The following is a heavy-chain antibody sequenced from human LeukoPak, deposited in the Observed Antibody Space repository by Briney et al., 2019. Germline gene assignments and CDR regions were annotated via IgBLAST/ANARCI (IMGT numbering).Heavy chain of an antibody. J-gene: IGHJ4*02. CDR2: IYYSGST. V-gene: IGHV4-59*08. CDR1: GGSISGYY. Sequence: SETLSLTCTVSGGSISGYYWSWIRQPPGKGLECIGYIYYSGSTNYNPSLKSRVAISVDTSKNQFSLKLTSVTAADTAVYYCARLAPCGDNYGCGSHFDYWGQGTLVTVSS. D-gene: IGHD5-18*01. CDR3: ARLAPCGDNYGCGSHFDY.